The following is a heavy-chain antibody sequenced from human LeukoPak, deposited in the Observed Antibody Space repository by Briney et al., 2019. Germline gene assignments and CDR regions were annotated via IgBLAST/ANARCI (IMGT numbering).Heavy chain of an antibody. V-gene: IGHV3-30-3*01. CDR2: ISYDGNNK. CDR1: GFTFSSYA. CDR3: ARDPLDRSGWSSICDY. Sequence: PGGPLRLSCAASGFTFSSYAMHWVRQAPGKGLEGVAVISYDGNNKYYADSVKGRFTISRDNSMNTLDLQMNSLRAEDTAVYYCARDPLDRSGWSSICDYWGQGTLVTVSS. J-gene: IGHJ4*02. D-gene: IGHD6-19*01.